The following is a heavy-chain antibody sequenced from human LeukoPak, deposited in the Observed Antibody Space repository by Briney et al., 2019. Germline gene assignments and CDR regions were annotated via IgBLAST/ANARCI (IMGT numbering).Heavy chain of an antibody. D-gene: IGHD3-16*01. V-gene: IGHV3-30*02. Sequence: PGGSLRLSCVASGVSLTTYGMLWVRQAPGKGLQWVAFMRSDGTSKYYGDSVEGRFTISRDNSKSTLYLLINSLSAEDTGIYYCAKDRPIKGGFDPWGQGTPVTVSS. CDR1: GVSLTTYG. CDR2: MRSDGTSK. J-gene: IGHJ5*02. CDR3: AKDRPIKGGFDP.